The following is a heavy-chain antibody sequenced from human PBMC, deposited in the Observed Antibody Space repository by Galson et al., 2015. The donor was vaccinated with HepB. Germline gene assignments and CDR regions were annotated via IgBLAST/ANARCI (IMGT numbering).Heavy chain of an antibody. CDR3: AREVRSSWSIDY. CDR1: GFTFSSYG. D-gene: IGHD6-13*01. Sequence: SLRLSCAASGFTFSSYGMHWVRQAPGKGLEWVAVIWYDGSNKYYADSVKGRFTISRDNSKNTLYLQMNSLRAEDTAVYYCAREVRSSWSIDYWGQGTLVTVSS. V-gene: IGHV3-33*01. J-gene: IGHJ4*02. CDR2: IWYDGSNK.